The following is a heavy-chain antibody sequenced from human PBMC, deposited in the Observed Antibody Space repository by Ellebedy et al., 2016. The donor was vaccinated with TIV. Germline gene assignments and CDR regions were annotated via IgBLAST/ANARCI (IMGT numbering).Heavy chain of an antibody. CDR2: IYPGDSDT. J-gene: IGHJ3*02. CDR1: GYTFSSYW. V-gene: IGHV5-51*01. CDR3: ARRQLDPRSPWFGAFDI. D-gene: IGHD3-10*01. Sequence: GESLKISCRGSGYTFSSYWLGWVRQMPGQGLEWMGIIYPGDSDTRYSPSFQGQVTISADKSTSTAYLQWRSLKASDTAMYYCARRQLDPRSPWFGAFDIWGQGTMVTVSS.